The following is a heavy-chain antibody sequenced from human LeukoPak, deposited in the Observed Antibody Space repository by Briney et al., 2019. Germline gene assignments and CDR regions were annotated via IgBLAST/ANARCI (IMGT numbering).Heavy chain of an antibody. Sequence: ASVKVSCKASGYSFTGHYINWVRQAPGQGLEWMGWINANNGGTNYAQKFQDRVTMTRDTSITTAYMELGGLRVDDTAICYCTRDSSVVPLAANWYYDLWGRGTLVTVSS. CDR1: GYSFTGHY. CDR2: INANNGGT. V-gene: IGHV1-2*02. D-gene: IGHD2-2*01. J-gene: IGHJ2*01. CDR3: TRDSSVVPLAANWYYDL.